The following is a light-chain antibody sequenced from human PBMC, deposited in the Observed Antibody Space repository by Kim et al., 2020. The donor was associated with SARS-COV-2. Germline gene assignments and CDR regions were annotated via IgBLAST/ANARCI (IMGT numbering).Light chain of an antibody. CDR1: NIGSKR. Sequence: APVETARTTWEANNIGSKRVNWYQQKPGRPPVLVICYDSDRPSGIPERFSASNTGNTATLTITRVEAGDEADFYCQVWDTGSTHPVFGGGTQLTVL. J-gene: IGLJ3*02. CDR3: QVWDTGSTHPV. CDR2: YDS. V-gene: IGLV3-21*04.